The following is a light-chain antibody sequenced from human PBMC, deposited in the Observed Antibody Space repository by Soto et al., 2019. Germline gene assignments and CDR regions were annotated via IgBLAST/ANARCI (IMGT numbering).Light chain of an antibody. V-gene: IGKV3-20*01. CDR2: GAS. CDR3: QLGG. CDR1: QRITGTY. J-gene: IGKJ1*01. Sequence: EIVLTQSPGTLSLSPGERATLSCRASQRITGTYLAWYQQKPGQAPRLLIYGASNRATGIPDRFSGGGSGIDFTLTISRLEPEEFAVYYCQLGGFGQGTKVDIQ.